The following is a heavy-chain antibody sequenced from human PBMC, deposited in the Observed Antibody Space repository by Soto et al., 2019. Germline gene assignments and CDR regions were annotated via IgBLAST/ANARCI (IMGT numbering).Heavy chain of an antibody. D-gene: IGHD3-10*01. CDR1: GFTFSSYA. Sequence: EVQLLESGGGLVQPGGSLRLSCAASGFTFSSYAMSWVRQAPGKGLEWVSAISGSGGSTYYADSVKGRFTISRDNSKNTLYLQMNSLRAEDTAVYYCARGGVVVRGPHYYYYMDVWGKGTTVTVSS. CDR3: ARGGVVVRGPHYYYYMDV. V-gene: IGHV3-23*01. CDR2: ISGSGGST. J-gene: IGHJ6*03.